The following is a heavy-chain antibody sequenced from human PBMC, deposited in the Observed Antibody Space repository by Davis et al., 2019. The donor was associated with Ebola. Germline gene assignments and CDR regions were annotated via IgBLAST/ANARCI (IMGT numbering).Heavy chain of an antibody. CDR3: ARGGGYSSGWDDY. D-gene: IGHD6-19*01. CDR2: IWYDGSNK. CDR1: GFTFSSYD. Sequence: GGSLRLSCAASGFTFSSYDMHWVRQAPGKGLEWVAVIWYDGSNKYYADSVKGRFTISRDNSKNTLYLQMNSLRAEDTAVYYCARGGGYSSGWDDYWGQGTLVTVSS. J-gene: IGHJ4*02. V-gene: IGHV3-33*08.